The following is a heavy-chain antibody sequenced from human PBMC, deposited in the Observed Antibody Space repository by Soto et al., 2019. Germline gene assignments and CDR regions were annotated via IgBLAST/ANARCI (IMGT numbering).Heavy chain of an antibody. V-gene: IGHV3-53*01. CDR3: ASAQYSSGWSDAFDI. CDR2: IYSGGRT. CDR1: GFTVSSNF. D-gene: IGHD6-19*01. J-gene: IGHJ3*02. Sequence: PGGSLRLSCAASGFTVSSNFMSWVRQAPGKGLEWVSVIYSGGRTSYADSVKGRFTISRDNSKNTLYLQMNSLRAEDTALYYCASAQYSSGWSDAFDIWGQGTMVTVSS.